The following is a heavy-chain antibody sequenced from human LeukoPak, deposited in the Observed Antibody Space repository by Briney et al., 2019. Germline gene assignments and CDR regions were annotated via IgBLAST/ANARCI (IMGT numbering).Heavy chain of an antibody. CDR1: GGTFSSYA. CDR3: ARDFTMVRGVTHYYMDV. D-gene: IGHD3-10*01. Sequence: ASVKVSCKASGGTFSSYAISWVRQAPGQGLEWMGGIIPIFGTANYAQKFQGRVTITTDESTSTAYMELSSLRSEDTAVYYCARDFTMVRGVTHYYMDVWGKGTRSPSP. V-gene: IGHV1-69*05. CDR2: IIPIFGTA. J-gene: IGHJ6*03.